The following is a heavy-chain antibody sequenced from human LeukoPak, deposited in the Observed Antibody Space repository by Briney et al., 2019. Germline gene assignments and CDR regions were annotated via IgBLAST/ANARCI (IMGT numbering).Heavy chain of an antibody. CDR2: ISAYNGNT. J-gene: IGHJ4*02. Sequence: ASVKVSCTASGYTFTSYGISWVRQAPGQGLEWMGWISAYNGNTNYAQKLQGRVTMTTDTSTSTAYMELRSLRSDDTAVYYCARVGEYCSGDSCLDYWGQGTLVTVSS. CDR1: GYTFTSYG. CDR3: ARVGEYCSGDSCLDY. V-gene: IGHV1-18*01. D-gene: IGHD2-15*01.